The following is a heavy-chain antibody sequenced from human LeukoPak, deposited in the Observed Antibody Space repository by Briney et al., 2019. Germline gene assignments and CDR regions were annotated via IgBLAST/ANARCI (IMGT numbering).Heavy chain of an antibody. Sequence: PGGSLRLSCAASGFTFSSYSMNWVRQAPGKGLEWVSYISSSSSTIYYADSVKGRFTICRDNAKNSLYLQMNSLRADDTAVYYCARGFLEWLLDDPLYWGQGTLVTVSS. J-gene: IGHJ4*02. D-gene: IGHD3-3*01. CDR1: GFTFSSYS. V-gene: IGHV3-48*01. CDR3: ARGFLEWLLDDPLY. CDR2: ISSSSSTI.